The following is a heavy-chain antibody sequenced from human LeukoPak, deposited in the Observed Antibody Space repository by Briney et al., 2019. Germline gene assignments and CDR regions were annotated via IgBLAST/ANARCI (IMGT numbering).Heavy chain of an antibody. V-gene: IGHV4-59*12. J-gene: IGHJ5*02. CDR3: ARGVHNGFDP. CDR1: GGSISNYY. Sequence: SETLSLTCTVSGGSISNYYWSWIRQPPGKGLEWIGYIYYSGSTNYNPSLKSRVTMSVDTSKNHFSLKLSSVTAADTAVYYCARGVHNGFDPWGQGTLVTVSS. D-gene: IGHD1-1*01. CDR2: IYYSGST.